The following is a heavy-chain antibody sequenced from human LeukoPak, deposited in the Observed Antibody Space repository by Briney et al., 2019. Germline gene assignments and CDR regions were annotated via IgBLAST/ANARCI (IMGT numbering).Heavy chain of an antibody. CDR1: GFTFSSYG. CDR2: ISYDGSNK. V-gene: IGHV3-30*18. Sequence: GGSLRLSCAASGFTFSSYGMHWVRQAPGKGLAWVAVISYDGSNKYYADSVKGRFTISRDNSKNTLYLQMNSLRAEDTAVYYCAKDVRYGSGFVYYGMDVWGKGTTVTVSS. CDR3: AKDVRYGSGFVYYGMDV. J-gene: IGHJ6*04. D-gene: IGHD3-10*01.